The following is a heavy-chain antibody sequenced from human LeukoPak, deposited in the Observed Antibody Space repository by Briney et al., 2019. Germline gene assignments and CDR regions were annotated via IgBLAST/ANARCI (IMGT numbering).Heavy chain of an antibody. CDR2: ITASGTAM. D-gene: IGHD1-26*01. CDR1: GFTFSGYS. J-gene: IGHJ4*02. Sequence: GGSLRLSCAASGFTFSGYSMNWVRQAPGKGLEWVSHITASGTAMFYADSVKGRFTISRDNAKNSLYLQMNSLRDEDTAVYYCASSGSYRFDYWGQGTLVTVSS. V-gene: IGHV3-48*02. CDR3: ASSGSYRFDY.